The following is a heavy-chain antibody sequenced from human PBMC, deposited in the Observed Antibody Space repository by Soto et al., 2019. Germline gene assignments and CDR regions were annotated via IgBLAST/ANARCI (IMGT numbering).Heavy chain of an antibody. V-gene: IGHV1-8*01. CDR3: ARVGVVVVPAVIVMVYYGMDV. CDR1: GYTFTSYD. D-gene: IGHD2-2*02. J-gene: IGHJ6*02. CDR2: MNPYSGNT. Sequence: ASLKVSCKASGYTFTSYDIHWVRRATGQGPEWMGWMNPYSGNTVYAQKFQGRVTMTRNTSTSTAYMELRSLRSDDTAVYYCARVGVVVVPAVIVMVYYGMDVWGQGTTVTISS.